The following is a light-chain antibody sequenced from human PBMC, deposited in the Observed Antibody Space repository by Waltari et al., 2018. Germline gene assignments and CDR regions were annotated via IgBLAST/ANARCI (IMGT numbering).Light chain of an antibody. J-gene: IGKJ4*01. V-gene: IGKV1-17*01. CDR3: LQHNSYPLT. CDR2: GAS. CDR1: QAIRND. Sequence: DIQMTQSPSSLSASVGDRVTITCRASQAIRNDLGWFKQKPGKAPKRLIHGASRLQSGVASRFSGSGSGTEFALTIYSLQPEDFATYYCLQHNSYPLTFGGGTKVEIK.